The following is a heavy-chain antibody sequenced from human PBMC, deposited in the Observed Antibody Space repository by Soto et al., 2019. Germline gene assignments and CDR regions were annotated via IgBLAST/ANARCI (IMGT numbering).Heavy chain of an antibody. D-gene: IGHD1-1*01. J-gene: IGHJ5*02. CDR1: GYIFISSW. CDR3: ARRGTGRSQDL. V-gene: IGHV5-51*01. Sequence: EVQLVQSGAEVKKPGESLKISCKGSGYIFISSWIGWVRQMPGKGLESMGVIYAGDSDTRYSPSFQGQVAISVDKSINTAYLQWSNLKASDSAMYYCARRGTGRSQDLWGPGTLVTVSS. CDR2: IYAGDSDT.